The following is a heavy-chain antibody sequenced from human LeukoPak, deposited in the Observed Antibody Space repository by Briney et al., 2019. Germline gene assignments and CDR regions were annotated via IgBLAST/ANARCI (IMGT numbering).Heavy chain of an antibody. Sequence: GGSLRLSCAASGFAFSSCGFNVVRQAPGKGLEWVSSIGPTGTDRYYADSVRGRFTISRDNAKNSMYLQMDSLRDEDTAVYYRATETIGRHYDYWGQGTLLTVSS. D-gene: IGHD1-14*01. V-gene: IGHV3-21*01. CDR2: IGPTGTDR. CDR1: GFAFSSCG. J-gene: IGHJ4*02. CDR3: ATETIGRHYDY.